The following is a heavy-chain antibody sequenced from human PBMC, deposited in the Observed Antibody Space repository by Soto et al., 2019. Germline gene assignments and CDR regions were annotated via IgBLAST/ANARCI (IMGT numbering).Heavy chain of an antibody. CDR2: ISYRGST. CDR3: ARENRGYYYYGMDV. V-gene: IGHV4-31*03. Sequence: QVQLQESGPGLVKPSQTLSLTCTVSGGSISSGGYYWNWIRQHPGKGLEWVGYISYRGSTYYNPSLKSRVTISVDKSKNQFSLKLRSVTAADTAIYYCARENRGYYYYGMDVWGQGTTVTVSS. D-gene: IGHD7-27*01. J-gene: IGHJ6*02. CDR1: GGSISSGGYY.